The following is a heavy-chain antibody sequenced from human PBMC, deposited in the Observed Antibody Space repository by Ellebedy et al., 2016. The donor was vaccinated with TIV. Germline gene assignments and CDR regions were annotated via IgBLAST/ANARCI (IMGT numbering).Heavy chain of an antibody. Sequence: GGSLRLSXAASGFTFDDYAMHWVRQAPGKGLEWVSGISWNSGSIGYADSVKGRFTISRDNAKNSLYLQMNSLRAEDTALYYCARDLGNRITMIVVVALDYWGQGTLVTVSS. V-gene: IGHV3-9*01. CDR1: GFTFDDYA. CDR3: ARDLGNRITMIVVVALDY. D-gene: IGHD3-22*01. CDR2: ISWNSGSI. J-gene: IGHJ4*02.